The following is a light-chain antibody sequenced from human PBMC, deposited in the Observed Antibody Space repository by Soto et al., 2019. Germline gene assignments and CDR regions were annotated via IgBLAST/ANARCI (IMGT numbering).Light chain of an antibody. CDR2: GAS. V-gene: IGKV3-20*01. J-gene: IGKJ2*01. Sequence: IVLTQSPGTLSLSPGEGASVSCRASQSLNSGYLAWYQQKPGQAPRLLIYGASSRATGIPDRFSGSRSGTNFTLTISRLEPEDFAVYFCQQYGSAPYTFGQVTKLEIK. CDR1: QSLNSGY. CDR3: QQYGSAPYT.